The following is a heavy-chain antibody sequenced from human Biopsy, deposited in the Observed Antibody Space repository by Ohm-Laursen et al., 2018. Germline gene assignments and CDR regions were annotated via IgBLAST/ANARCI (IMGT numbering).Heavy chain of an antibody. J-gene: IGHJ4*02. CDR1: GGSISSNYYY. V-gene: IGHV4-39*01. Sequence: SDTLSLTCTVSGGSISSNYYYWGWIRQPPGKGLEWIGSIYYRGNTNYNPSLKSRVTISVDTSKNQFSLKLSSATAADTAVFYCARHGSQGYCTGGSCVDYWGQEALVTVSS. CDR3: ARHGSQGYCTGGSCVDY. CDR2: IYYRGNT. D-gene: IGHD2-15*01.